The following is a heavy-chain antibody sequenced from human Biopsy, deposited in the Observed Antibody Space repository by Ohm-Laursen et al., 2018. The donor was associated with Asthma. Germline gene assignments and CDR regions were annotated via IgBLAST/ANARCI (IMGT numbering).Heavy chain of an antibody. Sequence: SETLSLTCSLSSGSGGYMRSGNYYWGWIRQPPGKGLEWIGSMYYGETTYYSPSLKSRVTISVDTSKNQFSLILSSVTAADTAVYCCARHDHRWDTYADFWGQGTLVTVSS. V-gene: IGHV4-39*01. CDR3: ARHDHRWDTYADF. CDR1: SGSGGYMRSGNYY. J-gene: IGHJ4*02. CDR2: MYYGETT. D-gene: IGHD2-2*01.